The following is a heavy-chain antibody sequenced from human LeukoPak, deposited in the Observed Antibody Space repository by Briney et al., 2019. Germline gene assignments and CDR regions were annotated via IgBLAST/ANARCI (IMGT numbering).Heavy chain of an antibody. CDR3: AKERSRATVPLDY. Sequence: GGSLRLSCAASGFTFSNAWMSWVRQAPGKGLEWVGRIKSKTDGGTTDYAAPVKGRFTISRDDSKNTLYLQMNSLRAEDTAVYYCAKERSRATVPLDYWGQGTLVTVSS. D-gene: IGHD4-17*01. CDR1: GFTFSNAW. J-gene: IGHJ4*02. CDR2: IKSKTDGGTT. V-gene: IGHV3-15*01.